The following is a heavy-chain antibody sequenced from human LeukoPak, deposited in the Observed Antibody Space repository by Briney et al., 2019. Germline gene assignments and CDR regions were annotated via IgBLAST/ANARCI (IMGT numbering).Heavy chain of an antibody. V-gene: IGHV3-23*01. CDR2: ISGSGGST. D-gene: IGHD6-13*01. J-gene: IGHJ3*02. CDR3: AKDYHKQQRTLDAFDI. CDR1: GFTSSHYG. Sequence: GGSLRLSCAASGFTSSHYGMTWVRQAPGKGLEWVSAISGSGGSTYYAGSVKGRFTISRDNSKNTLYLQMNSLRAEDTAVYYCAKDYHKQQRTLDAFDIWGQGTMVTVSS.